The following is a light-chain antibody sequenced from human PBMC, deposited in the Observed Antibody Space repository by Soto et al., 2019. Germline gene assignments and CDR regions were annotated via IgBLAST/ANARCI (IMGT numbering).Light chain of an antibody. CDR1: QGISNY. CDR3: QKYNSAPRT. V-gene: IGKV1-27*01. J-gene: IGKJ1*01. Sequence: DIQMTQSPSSLSASVGDRVTITCRASQGISNYLAWYQQKPGKVPKLLIYAASTLQSGVPSRFSGSGSGTDFTLTISSLQPEEVATSYCQKYNSAPRTFGQGNKVEIK. CDR2: AAS.